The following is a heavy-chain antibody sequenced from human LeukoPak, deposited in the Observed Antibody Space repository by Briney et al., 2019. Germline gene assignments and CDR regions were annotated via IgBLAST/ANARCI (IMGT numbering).Heavy chain of an antibody. CDR2: ISYDGSNK. CDR1: GFNLSSYG. J-gene: IGHJ4*02. V-gene: IGHV3-30*18. D-gene: IGHD3-22*01. Sequence: PGGALRTSFAAPGFNLSSYGMHWGRPGPGQGLGWVAVISYDGSNKYYADSVKGRFTISRDNSKNTLYLQMNSLRAEDTAVYYCAKDLSSGSYYFDYWGQGTLVTVSS. CDR3: AKDLSSGSYYFDY.